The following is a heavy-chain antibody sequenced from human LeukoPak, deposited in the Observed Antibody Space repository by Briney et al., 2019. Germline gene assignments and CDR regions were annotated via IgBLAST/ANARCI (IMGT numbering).Heavy chain of an antibody. D-gene: IGHD4-17*01. J-gene: IGHJ4*02. CDR3: ARVKRTVTTSYYFDY. Sequence: SETLSLTCTVSGGSISSYYWSWIRQPPGKGLEWIGYIYYSGSTNYNPSLKSRVTISVDTSKNQFSLKLSSVTAADTAVYYCARVKRTVTTSYYFDYWGQGTLVTVSS. CDR1: GGSISSYY. V-gene: IGHV4-59*01. CDR2: IYYSGST.